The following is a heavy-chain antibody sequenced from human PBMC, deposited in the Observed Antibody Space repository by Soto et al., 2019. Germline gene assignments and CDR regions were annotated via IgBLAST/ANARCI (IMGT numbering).Heavy chain of an antibody. Sequence: QVQLQESGPGLVKPSGTLSLTCAVSGGSISSSNWWSWVRQPPGKGLEWIGEIYHSGSTNYNPSLKRRVTISVDKSKNQFSMKLSSVTAADTAVYYCARVSGSYYYGMDVWGQGTTVTVSS. J-gene: IGHJ6*02. D-gene: IGHD1-26*01. CDR1: GGSISSSNW. V-gene: IGHV4-4*02. CDR3: ARVSGSYYYGMDV. CDR2: IYHSGST.